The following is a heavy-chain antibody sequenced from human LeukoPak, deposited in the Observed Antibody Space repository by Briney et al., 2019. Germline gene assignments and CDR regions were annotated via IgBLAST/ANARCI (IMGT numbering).Heavy chain of an antibody. Sequence: ASVKVSCKASGYTFTSYAMHWVRQAPGQRLEWMGWINAGNGNTKYSQEFQGRVIITRDTSASTAYMELSSLRSEDMAVYYCARGPRGGPAYTYFGYWGQGTLVTVSS. CDR3: ARGPRGGPAYTYFGY. D-gene: IGHD4-23*01. CDR2: INAGNGNT. V-gene: IGHV1-3*03. J-gene: IGHJ4*02. CDR1: GYTFTSYA.